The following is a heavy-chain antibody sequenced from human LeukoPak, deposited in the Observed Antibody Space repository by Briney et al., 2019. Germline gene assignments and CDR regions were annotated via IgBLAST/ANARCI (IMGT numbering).Heavy chain of an antibody. Sequence: PSETLSLTCAVYGGSFSGYYWSWIRQPPGKGLEWIGEINHSGITNYNPSLKSRVTISVDTSKNQFSLKLSSVTAADTAVYYCASRMGSGFDYWGQGTLVRVSS. V-gene: IGHV4-34*01. J-gene: IGHJ4*02. CDR1: GGSFSGYY. CDR2: INHSGIT. CDR3: ASRMGSGFDY. D-gene: IGHD6-19*01.